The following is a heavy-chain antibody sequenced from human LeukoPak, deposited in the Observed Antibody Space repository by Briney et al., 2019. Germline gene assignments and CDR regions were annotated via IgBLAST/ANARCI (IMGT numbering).Heavy chain of an antibody. CDR2: ISYDGSNK. V-gene: IGHV3-30-3*01. J-gene: IGHJ4*02. D-gene: IGHD3-10*01. CDR1: GFTFSSYA. Sequence: GGSLRLSCAASGFTFSSYAMHWVRQAPGKGLEWVAVISYDGSNKYYADSVKGRFTISRDNSKNTLYLQMNSLRAEDTAVYYCARDPSFITMVRGVSVDYWGQGTLVTVSS. CDR3: ARDPSFITMVRGVSVDY.